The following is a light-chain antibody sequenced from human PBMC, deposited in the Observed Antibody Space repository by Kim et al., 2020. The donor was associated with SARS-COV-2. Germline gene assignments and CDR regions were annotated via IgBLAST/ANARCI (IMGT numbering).Light chain of an antibody. Sequence: VGDRVPTTGWASQSSSSRLAWYQQKTRETPKLLIYDAASMESGVPSWFSGSGAWTEFTLTISSLQPHDCAAYYCQQYNSYYSWTFGQGTKVDIK. CDR3: QQYNSYYSWT. V-gene: IGKV1-5*01. CDR1: QSSSSR. J-gene: IGKJ1*01. CDR2: DAA.